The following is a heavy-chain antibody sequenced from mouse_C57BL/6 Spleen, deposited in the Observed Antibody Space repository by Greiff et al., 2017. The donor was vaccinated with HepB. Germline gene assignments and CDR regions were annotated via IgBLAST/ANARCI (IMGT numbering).Heavy chain of an antibody. CDR1: GYTFTDHT. Sequence: VQLQQSDAELVKPGASVKISCKVSGYTFTDHTIHWMKQRPEQGLEWIGYIYPRDGSTKYNEKFKGKATLTADKSSSTAYMQLNSLTSEDSAVYFCARDRYYGSSYAWFAYWSQGTLVTVSA. J-gene: IGHJ3*01. CDR2: IYPRDGST. CDR3: ARDRYYGSSYAWFAY. V-gene: IGHV1-78*01. D-gene: IGHD1-1*01.